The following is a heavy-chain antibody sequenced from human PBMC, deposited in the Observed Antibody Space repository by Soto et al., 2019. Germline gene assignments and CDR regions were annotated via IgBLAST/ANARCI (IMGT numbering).Heavy chain of an antibody. CDR1: GGSFNNYA. V-gene: IGHV1-69*19. CDR2: IIPNFDTP. D-gene: IGHD3-10*01. J-gene: IGHJ6*02. CDR3: AVAMVREILIFESSGMHV. Sequence: QVHLVQSGAEVKKPGSSVKVSCKTSGGSFNNYAVSWVRQAPGQGLEWMGGIIPNFDTPNYAQKFQDRVTFIADESTSTVKMELRSLRSNDTAVYYCAVAMVREILIFESSGMHVWGQGTTVIVSS.